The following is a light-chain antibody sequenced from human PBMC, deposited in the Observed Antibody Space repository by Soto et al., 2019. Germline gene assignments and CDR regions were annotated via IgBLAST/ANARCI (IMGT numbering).Light chain of an antibody. CDR3: SSYTSSSTLYV. CDR1: SSDVGGYNY. Sequence: QSALTQPASVSGSPGQSITISCTGTSSDVGGYNYVSWYQQHPGKAPKLIIYEVSNRPSGVSNRFSGSKSGDTASLTISGLHAEDEAGYYCSSYTSSSTLYVFGTGTKVTVL. J-gene: IGLJ1*01. V-gene: IGLV2-14*01. CDR2: EVS.